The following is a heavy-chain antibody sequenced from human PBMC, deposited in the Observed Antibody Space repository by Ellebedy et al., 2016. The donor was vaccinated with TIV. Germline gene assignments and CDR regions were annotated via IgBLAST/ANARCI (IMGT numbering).Heavy chain of an antibody. J-gene: IGHJ4*02. Sequence: GESLKISCAVSGFTFSGYWMHWVRHAPGRGLVWVSRISNDGSSTSYADSVKGRFTISRDNAKNTLYLQMNSLRAEDTAAYYCTPWGLGGYWGQGTLVTVSS. D-gene: IGHD2-21*01. CDR1: GFTFSGYW. CDR3: TPWGLGGY. V-gene: IGHV3-74*01. CDR2: ISNDGSST.